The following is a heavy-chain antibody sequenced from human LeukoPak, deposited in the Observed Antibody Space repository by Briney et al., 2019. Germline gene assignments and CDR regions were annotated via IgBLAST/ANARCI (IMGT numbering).Heavy chain of an antibody. CDR2: ISSSSSTI. V-gene: IGHV3-48*01. D-gene: IGHD2-15*01. J-gene: IGHJ3*02. Sequence: PGGSLRLSCAASGFTFSSYSMNWVRQAPGKGLEWVSYISSSSSTIYYADSVKGRFTISRDNAKNSLYLQMNSLRAEDTAVYYCAREGPTGIDAFDIWGQGTMVTVSS. CDR3: AREGPTGIDAFDI. CDR1: GFTFSSYS.